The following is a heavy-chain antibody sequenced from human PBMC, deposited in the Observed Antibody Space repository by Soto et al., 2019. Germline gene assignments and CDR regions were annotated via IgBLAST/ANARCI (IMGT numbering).Heavy chain of an antibody. V-gene: IGHV1-46*01. CDR3: AREPPMTGLFDY. CDR2: INPSGGYT. CDR1: GRSSSSYF. Sequence: QVQLVQSGAEVKKPGASVKVSCKASGRSSSSYFMHWVRQAPGQGLEWMGVINPSGGYTSFTQKFQGRVSVTRDTSTNTVYMEFSSLRFEDTAVYYCAREPPMTGLFDYWGQGALVSVSS. D-gene: IGHD3-9*01. J-gene: IGHJ4*02.